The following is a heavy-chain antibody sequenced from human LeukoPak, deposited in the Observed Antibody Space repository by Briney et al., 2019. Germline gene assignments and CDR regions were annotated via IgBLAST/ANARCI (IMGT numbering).Heavy chain of an antibody. V-gene: IGHV3-30-3*01. Sequence: GGSLRLSCAASGFTFSSYAMHWVRQAPGKGLEWVAVISYDGSNKYYADSVKGRFTISRDNSKNTLYLQVNSLRAEDTAVYYLSGGGLVASVYFCFWGQGTLVTVSS. D-gene: IGHD3-10*01. CDR2: ISYDGSNK. CDR3: SGGGLVASVYFCF. J-gene: IGHJ4*02. CDR1: GFTFSSYA.